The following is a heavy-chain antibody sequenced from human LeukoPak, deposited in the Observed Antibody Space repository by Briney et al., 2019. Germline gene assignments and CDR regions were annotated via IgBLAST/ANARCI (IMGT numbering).Heavy chain of an antibody. D-gene: IGHD3-10*01. CDR2: ITPIFGTA. J-gene: IGHJ4*02. V-gene: IGHV1-69*01. CDR3: ARDSGERGSGSYLIAY. CDR1: GGTFSSYA. Sequence: GSSVKVSCKASGGTFSSYAISWVRQAPGQGLEWMGGITPIFGTANYAQKFQGRVTITADESTSTAYMELSSLRSEDTAVYYCARDSGERGSGSYLIAYWGQGTLVTVSS.